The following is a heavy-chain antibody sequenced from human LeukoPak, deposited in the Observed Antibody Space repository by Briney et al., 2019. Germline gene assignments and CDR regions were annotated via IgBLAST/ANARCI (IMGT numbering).Heavy chain of an antibody. CDR1: GGSISSSSYY. Sequence: SETLSLTCTVSGGSISSSSYYWGWIRQPPGKGLEWIGSIYYSGSTYYNPSLKSRVTISVDTSKNQFSLKLSSVTAADTAVYYCATSGGATSEVDYWGQGTLVTVYS. D-gene: IGHD1-26*01. CDR2: IYYSGST. J-gene: IGHJ4*02. V-gene: IGHV4-39*01. CDR3: ATSGGATSEVDY.